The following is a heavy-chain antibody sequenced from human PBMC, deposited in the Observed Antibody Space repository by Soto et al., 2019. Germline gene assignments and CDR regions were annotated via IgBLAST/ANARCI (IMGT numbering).Heavy chain of an antibody. CDR1: GGTFSSYT. V-gene: IGHV1-69*06. Sequence: QVQLVQSGAEVKKPGSSVKVSCRASGGTFSSYTISWVRQAPGQGLEWMGGIIPMFGTTRYAQKFQGRVTITADKSTNTAYMELSSLRSEDTAVYYCARGGDGSNQAYKYYFDYWGQGTLVTVSS. CDR3: ARGGDGSNQAYKYYFDY. CDR2: IIPMFGTT. D-gene: IGHD2-21*01. J-gene: IGHJ4*02.